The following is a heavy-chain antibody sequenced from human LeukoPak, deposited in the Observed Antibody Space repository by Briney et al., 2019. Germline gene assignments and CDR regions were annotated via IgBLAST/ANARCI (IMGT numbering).Heavy chain of an antibody. V-gene: IGHV7-4-1*02. CDR1: GYTFAKYA. Sequence: ASVKVSCKASGYTFAKYALNRVRQAPGQGLEWMGWITTDTGHPTYAQGFTGRFVFSLDTSVTTAYLQITSLEAEDTAIYYCARAARDCSGDSCFSPRTFDIWGQGTMVTVS. J-gene: IGHJ3*02. CDR2: ITTDTGHP. D-gene: IGHD2-15*01. CDR3: ARAARDCSGDSCFSPRTFDI.